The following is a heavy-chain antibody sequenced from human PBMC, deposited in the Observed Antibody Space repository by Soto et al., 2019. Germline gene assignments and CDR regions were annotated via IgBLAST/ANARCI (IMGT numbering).Heavy chain of an antibody. CDR1: GGTFSRYA. J-gene: IGHJ5*02. D-gene: IGHD3-16*01. CDR2: IIPIFGTP. V-gene: IGHV1-69*06. Sequence: SVKVSCKASGGTFSRYAIKWVRQAPGQGLEWMGGIIPIFGTPNYAQKFQGRITITADKSTSTAYMELNSLTYDDTAAYYCARDGGRGSWFDPWGQGTLVTVYS. CDR3: ARDGGRGSWFDP.